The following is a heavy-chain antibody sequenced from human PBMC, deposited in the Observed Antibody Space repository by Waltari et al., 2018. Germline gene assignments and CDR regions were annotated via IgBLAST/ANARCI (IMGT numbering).Heavy chain of an antibody. V-gene: IGHV3-30*02. Sequence: QVQPVESGGGVVQPGGSLRLARAASGLPSSTNAMTWVGQAPGKGLEWVAFIRYDGSNKYYADSVKGRFTISRDNSKNTLYLQMNSLRAEDTAVYYCAKIVVLDAFDIWGQGTMVTVSS. CDR3: AKIVVLDAFDI. J-gene: IGHJ3*02. CDR2: IRYDGSNK. CDR1: GLPSSTNA. D-gene: IGHD1-26*01.